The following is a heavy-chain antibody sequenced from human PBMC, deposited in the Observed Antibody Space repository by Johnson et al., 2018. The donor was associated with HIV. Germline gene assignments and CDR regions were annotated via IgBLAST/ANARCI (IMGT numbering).Heavy chain of an antibody. CDR1: GFTFSSYW. Sequence: VQLVESGGGLVQPGGSLRLSCAASGFTFSSYWMSLVRQAPGKGLEWVSGINWNGGSTGYADSVKGQFTISRDNSKNAVYLQMNRLRGDDTAVYYCARGKAWIQLWDDALDVWGQGTMVTVSS. V-gene: IGHV3-20*04. CDR3: ARGKAWIQLWDDALDV. D-gene: IGHD5-18*01. J-gene: IGHJ3*01. CDR2: INWNGGST.